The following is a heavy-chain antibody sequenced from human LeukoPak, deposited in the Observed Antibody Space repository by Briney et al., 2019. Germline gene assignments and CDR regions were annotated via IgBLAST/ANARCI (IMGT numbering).Heavy chain of an antibody. CDR2: ISYDGSNK. Sequence: GGSLRLSCAASGFTFRNYGMHWVRQAPGKGLEWVAVISYDGSNKYYADSVKGRFTISRDNSKNTLYLQMNSLRAEDTAVYYCAREALLGDGYNWVDYWGQGTLVTVSS. CDR1: GFTFRNYG. V-gene: IGHV3-30*03. D-gene: IGHD5-24*01. CDR3: AREALLGDGYNWVDY. J-gene: IGHJ4*02.